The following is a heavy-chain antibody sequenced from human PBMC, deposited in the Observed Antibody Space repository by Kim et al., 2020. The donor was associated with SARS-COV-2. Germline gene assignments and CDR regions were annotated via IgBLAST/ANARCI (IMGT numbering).Heavy chain of an antibody. V-gene: IGHV4-39*01. CDR2: IYYSGST. CDR3: VRLRGNSSGYRNYYGMDV. CDR1: GGSISSSSYY. D-gene: IGHD3-22*01. Sequence: SETLSLTCTVSGGSISSSSYYWGWIRQPPGKGLEWIGSIYYSGSTYYNPSLKSRVTISVDTSKNQFSLKLSSVTAADTAVYYCVRLRGNSSGYRNYYGMDVWGQGTTVTVSS. J-gene: IGHJ6*02.